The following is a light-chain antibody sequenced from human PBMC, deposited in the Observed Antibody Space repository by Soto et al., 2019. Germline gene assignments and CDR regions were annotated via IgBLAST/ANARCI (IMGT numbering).Light chain of an antibody. V-gene: IGKV3-20*01. CDR3: QQYGSSPT. CDR1: QSVTSGY. J-gene: IGKJ5*01. Sequence: IVLTQSPGTLSLSPGERVTLSCRASQSVTSGYLAWYQQKPGQAPRFLISGASNRATGIPDRFSGSGSGTDFTLTISRLEPEDFAVYYCQQYGSSPTFGQGTRLEF. CDR2: GAS.